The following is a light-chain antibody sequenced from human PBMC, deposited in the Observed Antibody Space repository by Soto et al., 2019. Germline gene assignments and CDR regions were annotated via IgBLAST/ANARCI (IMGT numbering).Light chain of an antibody. Sequence: APQLTQSPSSLSASLGDRVIITCRASQDISSALAWFQQKPGKTPKLLISDASTLESGVPSRFSGSGSGTDFTLTISGLQPEDFAAYYCQQFNAYPLTFGGGTKVGI. V-gene: IGKV1-13*02. CDR3: QQFNAYPLT. CDR1: QDISSA. J-gene: IGKJ4*01. CDR2: DAS.